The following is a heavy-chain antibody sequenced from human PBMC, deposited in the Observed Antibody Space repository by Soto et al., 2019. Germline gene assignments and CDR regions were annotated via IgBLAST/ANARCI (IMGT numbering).Heavy chain of an antibody. CDR2: IYYRGST. CDR3: ARFNWYFDL. V-gene: IGHV4-59*01. CDR1: GGSISSYY. J-gene: IGHJ2*01. Sequence: QVQLQESGPGLVKPSETLSLTCTVSGGSISSYYWSWIRQPPGKGLEWIGYIYYRGSTNYNPSRKSRVTISVDTAKNQFSLTLSAVTDADTAMYYCARFNWYFDLWGRGTLVTVSS.